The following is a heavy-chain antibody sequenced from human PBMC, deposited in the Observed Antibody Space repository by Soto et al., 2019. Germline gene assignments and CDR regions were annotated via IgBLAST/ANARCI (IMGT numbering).Heavy chain of an antibody. CDR2: ISGSGGST. Sequence: HPGGSLRLSCAASGFTFSSYAMSWVRQAPGKGLEWVSAISGSGGSTYYADSVKGRFTISRDNSKNTLYLQMNSLRAEDKAVYYCARDFGGYLDYWGQGTLVTVSS. CDR1: GFTFSSYA. V-gene: IGHV3-23*01. J-gene: IGHJ4*02. CDR3: ARDFGGYLDY. D-gene: IGHD2-15*01.